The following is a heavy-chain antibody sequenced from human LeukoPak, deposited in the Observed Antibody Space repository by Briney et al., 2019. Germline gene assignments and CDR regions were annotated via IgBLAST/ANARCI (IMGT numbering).Heavy chain of an antibody. CDR3: ASTYYDFWRASRRPYYSYGMDV. V-gene: IGHV1-69*13. CDR2: IIPIFGTA. Sequence: ASVKVSCKASGGTFSSYAISWVRQAPGQGLEWMGGIIPIFGTANYAQKFQGRVTITADESTSTAYMELSSLRSEDTAVYYCASTYYDFWRASRRPYYSYGMDVWGQGTTVTVSS. CDR1: GGTFSSYA. J-gene: IGHJ6*02. D-gene: IGHD3-3*01.